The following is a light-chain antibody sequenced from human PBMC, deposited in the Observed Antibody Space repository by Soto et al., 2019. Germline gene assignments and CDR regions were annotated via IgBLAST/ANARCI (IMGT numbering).Light chain of an antibody. Sequence: QSVLTQPASVSGSPGQSITIPCSGRSSDLGGLNYVSWYQQHPGKVPKLIIYKVVQRPSGVPDRFSGSKSGNTASLTVSGLQAADEADYFCKSYAGSNTYVFGSGTKLTVL. CDR1: SSDLGGLNY. V-gene: IGLV2-8*01. CDR3: KSYAGSNTYV. J-gene: IGLJ1*01. CDR2: KVV.